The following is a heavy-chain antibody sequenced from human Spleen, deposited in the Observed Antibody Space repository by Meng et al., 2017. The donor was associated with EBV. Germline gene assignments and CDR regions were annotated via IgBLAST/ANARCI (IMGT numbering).Heavy chain of an antibody. J-gene: IGHJ4*02. CDR3: ARNLYSNSFFDY. V-gene: IGHV4-61*01. CDR1: GDAVSSGRYY. D-gene: IGHD6-6*01. Sequence: VPLQESAPRLVKPSSTMSLPGTCSGDAVSSGRYYWDWIRQSPGKGLEWIGYIYFTGATNYNPSLKSRVTISLDTSKNQFSLRLSSATAADTAVYYCARNLYSNSFFDYWGRGTLVTVSS. CDR2: IYFTGAT.